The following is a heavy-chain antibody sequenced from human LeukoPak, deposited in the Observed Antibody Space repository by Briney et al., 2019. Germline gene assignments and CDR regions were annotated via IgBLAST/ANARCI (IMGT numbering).Heavy chain of an antibody. V-gene: IGHV1-2*02. CDR3: ARDLEGLERYFDY. Sequence: ASVKVSCKASGYTFTGYYMHWVRQAPGQGLEWMGWINPNSGGTNYAQKFQGRVTMTRDTSISTAYMELSRPRSDDTAVYYCARDLEGLERYFDYWGQGTLVTVSP. D-gene: IGHD1-1*01. J-gene: IGHJ4*02. CDR2: INPNSGGT. CDR1: GYTFTGYY.